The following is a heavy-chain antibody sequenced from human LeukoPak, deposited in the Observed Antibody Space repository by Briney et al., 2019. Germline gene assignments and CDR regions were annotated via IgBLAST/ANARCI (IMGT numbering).Heavy chain of an antibody. V-gene: IGHV1-24*01. CDR1: GYTLTELS. CDR2: FDPEDGET. J-gene: IGHJ4*02. CDR3: ATDYSLRGWAFDY. Sequence: VASVKVSRTFSGYTLTELSMHWVRDAPGQGRGGMGGFDPEDGETIYAQRFQVRVAMTEDTSTDTAYMELSSLRSEDTAVYYCATDYSLRGWAFDYWGQGTLVTVSS. D-gene: IGHD6-19*01.